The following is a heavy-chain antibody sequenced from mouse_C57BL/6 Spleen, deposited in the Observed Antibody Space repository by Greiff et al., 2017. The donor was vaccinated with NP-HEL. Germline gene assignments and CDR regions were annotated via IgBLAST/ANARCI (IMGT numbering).Heavy chain of an antibody. V-gene: IGHV1-26*01. CDR1: GYTVTDYY. CDR3: ARKGYFDY. CDR2: INPNNGGT. J-gene: IGHJ2*01. Sequence: VQLQQSGPELVKPGASVKISCKASGYTVTDYYMNWVKKSHGKSLEWIGDINPNNGGTSYNQKFKGKATLTVDKSSSTAYMELRSLTSEDSAVYYCARKGYFDYWGQGTTLTVSS.